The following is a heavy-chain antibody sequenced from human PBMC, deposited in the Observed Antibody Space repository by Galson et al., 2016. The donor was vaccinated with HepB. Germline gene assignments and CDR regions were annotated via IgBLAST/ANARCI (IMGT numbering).Heavy chain of an antibody. D-gene: IGHD2-21*01. V-gene: IGHV3-30*18. Sequence: SLRLSCAASGFTFSDYGMHWVRQAPGQGLEWVAVTSSDESVKYYTESVKGRFTLSRDNSETTPFLQMNSRRAEDTAVYYCAKDGVAYCGTDCYFDDWGQGTLVTVSS. CDR3: AKDGVAYCGTDCYFDD. CDR2: TSSDESVK. J-gene: IGHJ4*02. CDR1: GFTFSDYG.